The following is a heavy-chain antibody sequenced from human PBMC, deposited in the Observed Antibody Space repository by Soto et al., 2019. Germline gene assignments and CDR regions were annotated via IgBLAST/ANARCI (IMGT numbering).Heavy chain of an antibody. D-gene: IGHD3-10*01. CDR2: ISNDGSDI. V-gene: IGHV3-30-3*01. J-gene: IGHJ4*02. CDR3: ARDPRWRELLVDY. CDR1: GFPFTDYS. Sequence: QVQLVESGGGVVQPGRSLRLSCAASGFPFTDYSLHWVRQAPGKGLEWVAIISNDGSDIDYADSVKGRFTISRDNSNNMLHLEMNSLRMEDSAVYYCARDPRWRELLVDYWGQGTLVTVSS.